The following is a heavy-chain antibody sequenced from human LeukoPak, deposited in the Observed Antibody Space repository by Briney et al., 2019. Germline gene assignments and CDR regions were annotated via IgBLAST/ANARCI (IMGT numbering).Heavy chain of an antibody. J-gene: IGHJ3*02. CDR2: ISSSGSTI. D-gene: IGHD6-19*01. Sequence: PGGSLRLSCAASGFTFSSYEMNWVRQAPGKGLEWVSYISSSGSTIYYADSVKGRFTISRDNAKNSLYLQMNSLRAEDTAVYYCARFHGWYERADAFDIWGQGTMVTVSS. CDR1: GFTFSSYE. CDR3: ARFHGWYERADAFDI. V-gene: IGHV3-48*03.